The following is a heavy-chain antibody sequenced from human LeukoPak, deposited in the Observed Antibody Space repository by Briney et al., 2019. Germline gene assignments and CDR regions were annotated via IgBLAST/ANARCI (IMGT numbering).Heavy chain of an antibody. Sequence: PGGSLRLSCAASGFTFSSYAMHWVRQAPGKGLEWVAVISYGGSNKYYADSVKGRFTISRDNSKNTLYLQMNSLRAEDTAVYYCARRARPGFDYWGQGTLVTVSS. V-gene: IGHV3-30*04. D-gene: IGHD6-6*01. CDR3: ARRARPGFDY. CDR1: GFTFSSYA. CDR2: ISYGGSNK. J-gene: IGHJ4*02.